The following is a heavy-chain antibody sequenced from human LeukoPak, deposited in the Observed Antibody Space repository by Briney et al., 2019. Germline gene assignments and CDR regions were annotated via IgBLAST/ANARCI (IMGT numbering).Heavy chain of an antibody. V-gene: IGHV4-39*07. D-gene: IGHD6-19*01. J-gene: IGHJ4*02. CDR3: ARGSSASGFDY. CDR1: GDSISSSSCY. CDR2: IYYSGST. Sequence: SETLSLTCTVSGDSISSSSCYWGRIRQPPGKGLEWIGNIYYSGSTYYNPSLKSRVTLSVDTSKNQFSLKLSSVTAADTAVYYCARGSSASGFDYWGQGTLVTVSS.